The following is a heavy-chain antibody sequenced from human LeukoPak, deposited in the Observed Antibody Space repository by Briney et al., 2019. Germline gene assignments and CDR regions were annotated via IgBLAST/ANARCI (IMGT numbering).Heavy chain of an antibody. J-gene: IGHJ6*02. CDR3: ANTMGRGMDV. Sequence: KPSETLSLTCAVYGGSFSGYYWSWIRQPPGKGLEWIGEINHSGSTNYNPSLKSRVTISVDTSKNQFSLKLSSVTAADTAVYYCANTMGRGMDVWGQGTTVTVSS. D-gene: IGHD3-10*01. CDR2: INHSGST. CDR1: GGSFSGYY. V-gene: IGHV4-34*01.